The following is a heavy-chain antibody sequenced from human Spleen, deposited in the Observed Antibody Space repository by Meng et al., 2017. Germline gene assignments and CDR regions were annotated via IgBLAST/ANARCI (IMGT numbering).Heavy chain of an antibody. Sequence: EVQLVESGGDLVKPGGSHRRSCAVSGFTFSSYSMNWVRQAPGKGPEWVSSISSSGNYMYYADSVKGRFTISRDNFKNTLYLQMNSLRAEDTAIYYCARSFIAAPGGGHWGQGTLVTVSS. CDR2: ISSSGNYM. V-gene: IGHV3-21*01. J-gene: IGHJ4*02. D-gene: IGHD6-13*01. CDR3: ARSFIAAPGGGH. CDR1: GFTFSSYS.